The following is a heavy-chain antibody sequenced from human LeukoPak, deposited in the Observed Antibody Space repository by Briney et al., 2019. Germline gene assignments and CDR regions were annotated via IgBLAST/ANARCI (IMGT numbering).Heavy chain of an antibody. Sequence: GGSLRLSCAASGFTFSSYAMSWVRQAPGKGLEWVSAISGSGGSTYYADSVKGRFTISRDNSKNTLYLQMNSLRAEDTAVYYCAKYDFWSGYMGYYYMDVWGKGTTVTVSS. CDR2: ISGSGGST. D-gene: IGHD3-3*01. CDR1: GFTFSSYA. V-gene: IGHV3-23*01. CDR3: AKYDFWSGYMGYYYMDV. J-gene: IGHJ6*03.